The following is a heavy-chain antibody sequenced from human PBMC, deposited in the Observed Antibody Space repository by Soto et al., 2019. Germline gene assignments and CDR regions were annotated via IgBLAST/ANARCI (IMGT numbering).Heavy chain of an antibody. CDR1: GFTFSTYA. V-gene: IGHV3-23*01. CDR2: ISDSGST. D-gene: IGHD2-2*01. J-gene: IGHJ4*02. Sequence: EVQLLESGGGLVQPGGSLRLSCTASGFTFSTYAMSWVRQAPGKGLEWVSTISDSGSTYYADSVKGRFTISRDNSKNPLYLEMNSLRAEDTAVYYCAKDKGGRYCSRTSCLYSFAYWGQGTLVTVSS. CDR3: AKDKGGRYCSRTSCLYSFAY.